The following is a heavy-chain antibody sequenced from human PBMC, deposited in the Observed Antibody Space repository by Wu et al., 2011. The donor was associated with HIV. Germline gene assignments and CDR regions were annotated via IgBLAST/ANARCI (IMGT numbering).Heavy chain of an antibody. CDR2: IIPIFGTA. CDR3: ARGRGSSGYYLVDYYYYGMDV. CDR1: GGTFSSYA. D-gene: IGHD3-22*01. V-gene: IGHV1-69*05. J-gene: IGHJ6*02. Sequence: QVQLVQSGAEVKKPGSSVKVSCKASGGTFSSYAISWVRQAPGQGLEWMGGIIPIFGTANYAQKFQGRVTITTDESTSTAYMELSSLRSEDTAVYYCARGRGSSGYYLVDYYYYGMDVWGQGTTVTVSS.